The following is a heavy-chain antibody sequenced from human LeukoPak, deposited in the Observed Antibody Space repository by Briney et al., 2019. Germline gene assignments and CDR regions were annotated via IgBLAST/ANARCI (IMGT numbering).Heavy chain of an antibody. D-gene: IGHD2-15*01. CDR3: ARDPEGYCSGGSCYADY. Sequence: GGSLRLSCAASGFTFSSYSMNWVRQAPGKGLEWVSSISSSSSYIYYADSVKGRFTISRDNAKNSLYLQMNSLRAEDTAVYYCARDPEGYCSGGSCYADYWGQGTLVTVSS. J-gene: IGHJ4*02. CDR2: ISSSSSYI. V-gene: IGHV3-21*01. CDR1: GFTFSSYS.